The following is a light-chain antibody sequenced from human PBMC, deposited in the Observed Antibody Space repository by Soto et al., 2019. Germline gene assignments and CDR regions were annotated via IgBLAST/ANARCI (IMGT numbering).Light chain of an antibody. V-gene: IGKV3-20*01. CDR2: GAS. CDR3: QQYGSTPHT. J-gene: IGKJ2*01. CDR1: QSVSSSS. Sequence: EIVLTQSPGTLSLSPGERATLSCRASQSVSSSSLAWYQQKPGQAPRLLFYGASSRATGIPDRFSGSGSETDFTLTISRLEPEDSAVYYCQQYGSTPHTFGQGTKLELK.